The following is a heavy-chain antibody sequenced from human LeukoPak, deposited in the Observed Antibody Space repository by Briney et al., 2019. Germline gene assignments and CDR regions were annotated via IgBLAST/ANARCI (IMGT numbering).Heavy chain of an antibody. V-gene: IGHV4-38-2*01. J-gene: IGHJ4*02. CDR2: IYPSGST. Sequence: SETLSLTCAVSGYSISSGYYWGWIRQPPGKGLELIENIYPSGSTYYNPSLNSRVTISVDTSKNQFSLKLTSVTAADTAVYYCARIDGYTYGYAAYWGQGTLVTVSS. CDR1: GYSISSGYY. CDR3: ARIDGYTYGYAAY. D-gene: IGHD5-18*01.